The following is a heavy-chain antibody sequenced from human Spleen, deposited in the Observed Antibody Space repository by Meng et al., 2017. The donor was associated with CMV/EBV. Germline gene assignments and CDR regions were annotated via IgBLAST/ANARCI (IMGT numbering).Heavy chain of an antibody. Sequence: GGSLRLSCAASGFSVSSSYMSWVRQAPGKGLEWVAIIYVAGSTYYADSVKGRFTLSRDNSKNTLYLQMNSLRADDTAVYYCARDEAGITIFGVAKSYNWLDPWGQGTLVTVSS. CDR1: GFSVSSSY. CDR2: IYVAGST. D-gene: IGHD3-3*01. CDR3: ARDEAGITIFGVAKSYNWLDP. J-gene: IGHJ5*02. V-gene: IGHV3-53*01.